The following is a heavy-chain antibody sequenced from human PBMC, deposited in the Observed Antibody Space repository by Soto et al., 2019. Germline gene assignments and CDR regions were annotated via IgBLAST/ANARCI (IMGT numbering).Heavy chain of an antibody. Sequence: QLQLQESGPGLVKHSETLPLTCTVSGGSINRGRYFWAWIRQPPGKRLECIGSIYYSGNTFYNLSLYSRIAISVDTSKNQLSLKLRAVSAADTGVYYCAKFPERVVPHTSEDYWGQATLVTVSS. CDR3: AKFPERVVPHTSEDY. CDR1: GGSINRGRYF. CDR2: IYYSGNT. V-gene: IGHV4-39*01. J-gene: IGHJ4*02. D-gene: IGHD2-15*01.